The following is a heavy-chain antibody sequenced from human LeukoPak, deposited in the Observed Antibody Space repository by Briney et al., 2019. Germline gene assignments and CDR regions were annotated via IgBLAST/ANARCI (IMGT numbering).Heavy chain of an antibody. J-gene: IGHJ4*02. CDR3: ARSYYDFWSGFYSDF. Sequence: SETLSLTCTVSGGSINSHYWSWIRQPPGKGLQWIGFISYSGSTSYNPSLMSRVTISVDTSKNQFSLKLNSVTAADTALYFCARSYYDFWSGFYSDFWGQGALVTVSS. V-gene: IGHV4-59*11. CDR1: GGSINSHY. D-gene: IGHD3-3*01. CDR2: ISYSGST.